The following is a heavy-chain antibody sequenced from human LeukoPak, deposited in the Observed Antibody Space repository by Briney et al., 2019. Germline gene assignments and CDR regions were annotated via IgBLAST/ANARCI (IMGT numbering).Heavy chain of an antibody. CDR3: VGRPTGYSSGYIH. CDR2: ISGSAHKI. D-gene: IGHD5-18*01. CDR1: GITFSNYA. V-gene: IGHV3-23*01. J-gene: IGHJ4*02. Sequence: GGSLRLSCVASGITFSNYAVSWVRQAPEKGLDWVSVISGSAHKIRYADSVKGRFTISRDNSENIVYLQMNNLRVEDTAVYYCVGRPTGYSSGYIHWGQGALVTVSS.